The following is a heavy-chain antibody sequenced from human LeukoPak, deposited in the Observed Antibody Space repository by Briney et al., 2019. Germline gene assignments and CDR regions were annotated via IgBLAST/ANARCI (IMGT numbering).Heavy chain of an antibody. CDR2: ICTSGST. CDR3: ARGIQPQPHNWLDP. V-gene: IGHV4-4*07. J-gene: IGHJ5*02. CDR1: GGSISSYH. Sequence: TTSETLSLTCTVSGGSISSYHWSWIRQPAGKGLEWIGRICTSGSTNYNPSLKSRVTMSVDTSKNQFSLKLSSVTAADTAVYYCARGIQPQPHNWLDPWGQGTLVTVSS. D-gene: IGHD5-18*01.